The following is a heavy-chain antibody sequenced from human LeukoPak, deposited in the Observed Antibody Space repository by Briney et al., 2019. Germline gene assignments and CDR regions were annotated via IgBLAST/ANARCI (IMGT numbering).Heavy chain of an antibody. CDR1: GYTFTGYY. J-gene: IGHJ4*02. Sequence: ASVKVSCKASGYTFTGYYMHWVRQAPGQGLEWMGWINPNSGGTNYAQKFQGWVTMTRDTSISTAYTELSRLRSDDTAVYYCARADSHSGSPGTDYWGQGTLVTVSS. V-gene: IGHV1-2*04. CDR2: INPNSGGT. CDR3: ARADSHSGSPGTDY. D-gene: IGHD1-26*01.